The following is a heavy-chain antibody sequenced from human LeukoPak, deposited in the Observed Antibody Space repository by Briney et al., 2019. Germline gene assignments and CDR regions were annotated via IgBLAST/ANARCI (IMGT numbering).Heavy chain of an antibody. D-gene: IGHD1-26*01. CDR3: ARDSDKYSGSRYYYYYYMDV. CDR2: IQYDGSNK. Sequence: GGSLRLSCAASGFTFSTYGMHWVRQAPGKGLEWVAFIQYDGSNKYYTDSVKGRFTISRDDSKSTLYLQMNSLRAEDTAVYFCARDSDKYSGSRYYYYYYMDVWGKGTTVTVSS. J-gene: IGHJ6*03. CDR1: GFTFSTYG. V-gene: IGHV3-30*02.